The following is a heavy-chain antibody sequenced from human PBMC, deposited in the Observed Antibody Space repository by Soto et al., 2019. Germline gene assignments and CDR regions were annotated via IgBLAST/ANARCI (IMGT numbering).Heavy chain of an antibody. J-gene: IGHJ5*02. CDR1: GGSISSGGYS. D-gene: IGHD2-8*01. CDR3: GRRWMYGPRFHP. V-gene: IGHV4-30-2*01. Sequence: QLQLQESGSGLVKPSQTLSLTCAVSGGSISSGGYSWSWIRQPPGKGLEWIGYIYHSGSTYYNPYLKSRVTTSVDQSKNQLSLKLSSVTAADTAAYFRGRRWMYGPRFHPWGQGTLVTVSS. CDR2: IYHSGST.